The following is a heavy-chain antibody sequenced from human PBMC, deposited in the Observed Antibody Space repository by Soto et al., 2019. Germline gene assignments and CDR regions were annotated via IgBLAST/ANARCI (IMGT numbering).Heavy chain of an antibody. CDR1: GASFTSSSLF. CDR2: TYFGGMT. Sequence: SETLSLTCTVSGASFTSSSLFWGWIRQPPGKGLEWIASTYFGGMTYYTPSLKSRVSISVDTSKNQFSLNLTSLTAADTAVYYCARAPKVSGSAQTRPDFWGQGSLVTVSS. CDR3: ARAPKVSGSAQTRPDF. D-gene: IGHD6-6*01. V-gene: IGHV4-39*01. J-gene: IGHJ4*02.